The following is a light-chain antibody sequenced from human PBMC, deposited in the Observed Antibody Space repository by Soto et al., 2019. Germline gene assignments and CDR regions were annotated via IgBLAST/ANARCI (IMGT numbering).Light chain of an antibody. J-gene: IGKJ1*01. Sequence: DIQMTQSPSTLSASVGHRLTINCRASQSLGRELAWYQQKPGKAPKVLIYDASSLKSGVPSRFSGSASGTEFTLTISSLKPDDFATYYCQRYNAYWAFGPGTKVDIK. CDR2: DAS. CDR3: QRYNAYWA. V-gene: IGKV1-5*01. CDR1: QSLGRE.